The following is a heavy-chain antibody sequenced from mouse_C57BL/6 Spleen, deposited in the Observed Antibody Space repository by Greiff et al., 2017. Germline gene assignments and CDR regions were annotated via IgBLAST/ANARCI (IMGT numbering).Heavy chain of an antibody. V-gene: IGHV1-62-2*01. CDR1: GYTFTEYT. CDR2: FYPGSGSI. D-gene: IGHD1-1*01. Sequence: QVQLQQSGAELVKPGASVKLSCKASGYTFTEYTIHWVKQRSGQGLEWIGWFYPGSGSIKYNEKFKDKATLTADKSSSTVYMALSRLTSEDSEVYFCARHEEIITTVVATEGYWYFDVWGTGTTVTVSS. J-gene: IGHJ1*03. CDR3: ARHEEIITTVVATEGYWYFDV.